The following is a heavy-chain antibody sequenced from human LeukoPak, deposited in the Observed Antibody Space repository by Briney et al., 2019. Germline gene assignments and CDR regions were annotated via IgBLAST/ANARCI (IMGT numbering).Heavy chain of an antibody. Sequence: GRSLRLSCAASGFTFSSFGMHWVRQAPGKGLEWVAVIWYDGSNKYYADSVKGRFTISRDNSKNTLYLQMNSLRAEDTAVYYCARVIAGGYNSDYWGQGTLVTASS. D-gene: IGHD5-24*01. CDR3: ARVIAGGYNSDY. V-gene: IGHV3-33*01. CDR1: GFTFSSFG. J-gene: IGHJ4*02. CDR2: IWYDGSNK.